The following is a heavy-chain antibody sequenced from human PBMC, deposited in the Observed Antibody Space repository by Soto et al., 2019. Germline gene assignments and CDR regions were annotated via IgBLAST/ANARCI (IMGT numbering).Heavy chain of an antibody. V-gene: IGHV1-3*01. CDR1: GYTFTSYA. J-gene: IGHJ6*02. D-gene: IGHD6-19*01. CDR2: INAGNGNT. Sequence: ASVKVSCKASGYTFTSYAMHWVRQAPGQRLEWMGWINAGNGNTKYSQKFQGRVTITRDTSASTAYMELSSLRSEDTAVYYCARDPYSSGWYGFGYYGMDVWGQGTTVTVS. CDR3: ARDPYSSGWYGFGYYGMDV.